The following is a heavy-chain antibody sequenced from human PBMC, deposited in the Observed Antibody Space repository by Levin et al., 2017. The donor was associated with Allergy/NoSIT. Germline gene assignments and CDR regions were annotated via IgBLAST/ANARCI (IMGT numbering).Heavy chain of an antibody. J-gene: IGHJ3*02. D-gene: IGHD2-15*01. CDR2: IKQDGSEK. CDR1: GFTFSSYW. Sequence: GGSLRLSCAASGFTFSSYWMSWVRQAPGKGLEWVANIKQDGSEKYYVDSVKGRFTISRDNAKNSLYLQMNSLRAENTAMYYRGRPGSGVYYQEGDDAFDIGGLGTRVTVSS. CDR3: GRPGSGVYYQEGDDAFDI. V-gene: IGHV3-7*01.